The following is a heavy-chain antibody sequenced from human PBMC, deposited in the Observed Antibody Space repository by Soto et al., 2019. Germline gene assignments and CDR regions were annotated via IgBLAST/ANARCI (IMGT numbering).Heavy chain of an antibody. CDR3: VRVVAIPGYPDN. V-gene: IGHV1-69*13. J-gene: IGHJ4*03. CDR2: IVPIVDTS. D-gene: IGHD2-15*01. Sequence: SGKVSCKSSGGTFSSYAISWVRQAPGQGLEWMGGIVPIVDTSTYAQKFQGRVTITADESTSTAYMELSSLRSDHTAIYYCVRVVAIPGYPDNWG. CDR1: GGTFSSYA.